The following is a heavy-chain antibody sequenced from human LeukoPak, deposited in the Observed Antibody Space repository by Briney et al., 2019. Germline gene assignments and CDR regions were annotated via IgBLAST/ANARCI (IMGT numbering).Heavy chain of an antibody. D-gene: IGHD2-15*01. CDR3: ARGVVAATFYYYMDV. J-gene: IGHJ6*03. CDR2: INPSSGGT. V-gene: IGHV1-2*02. Sequence: ASVKVSCKASGYTFTGYYMHWVRQAPGQGLEWMGWINPSSGGTNYPQKFQGRVTMTRDTSLSTAYIELSGLRSDDTAVYYCARGVVAATFYYYMDVWGKGTTVTVSS. CDR1: GYTFTGYY.